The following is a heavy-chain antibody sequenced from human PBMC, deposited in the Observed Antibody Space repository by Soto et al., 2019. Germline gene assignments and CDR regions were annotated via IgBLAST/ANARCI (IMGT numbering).Heavy chain of an antibody. D-gene: IGHD6-19*01. V-gene: IGHV3-30*18. J-gene: IGHJ3*02. CDR3: AKGEQCLVRSVAFYI. CDR1: RFTLSRYG. CDR2: ISYDGSNK. Sequence: GGSLRLSCAASRFTLSRYGMHWVRQAPGKGLEWVAVISYDGSNKYYADSVKGRFTISRDNSKNTLYLQMNSLRAEDTAVYYCAKGEQCLVRSVAFYIWGQGTMVTVSS.